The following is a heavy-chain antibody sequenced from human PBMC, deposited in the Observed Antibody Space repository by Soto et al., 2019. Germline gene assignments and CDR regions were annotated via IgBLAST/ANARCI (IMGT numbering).Heavy chain of an antibody. D-gene: IGHD6-19*01. J-gene: IGHJ6*02. CDR1: GGTFSSYA. Sequence: GASVKVSCKASGGTFSSYAISWVRQAPGQGLEWMGGIIPIFGTANYAQKFQGRVTITADKSTSTAYMELSSLRSEDTAVYYCARVDSSGWYGEVDYYYYGMDVWGQGTTVTVSS. V-gene: IGHV1-69*06. CDR3: ARVDSSGWYGEVDYYYYGMDV. CDR2: IIPIFGTA.